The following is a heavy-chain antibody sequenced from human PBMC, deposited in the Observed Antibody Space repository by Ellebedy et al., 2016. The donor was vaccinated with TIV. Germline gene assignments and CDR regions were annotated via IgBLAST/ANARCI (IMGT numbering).Heavy chain of an antibody. Sequence: GGSLRLSCAASGFTFSSYSMNWVRQAPGKGLEWVSYISSSSSTIYYADSVKGRFTISRDNAKNSLYLQMNSLKASDTAMYYCARLSAVEYGGGDYWGQGTLVTVSS. CDR1: GFTFSSYS. J-gene: IGHJ4*02. V-gene: IGHV3-48*01. D-gene: IGHD2/OR15-2a*01. CDR2: ISSSSSTI. CDR3: ARLSAVEYGGGDY.